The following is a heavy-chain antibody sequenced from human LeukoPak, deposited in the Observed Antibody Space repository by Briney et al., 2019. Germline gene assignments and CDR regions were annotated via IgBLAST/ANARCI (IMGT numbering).Heavy chain of an antibody. V-gene: IGHV1-8*01. J-gene: IGHJ3*02. D-gene: IGHD6-19*01. CDR2: MNPNSGNT. CDR3: ASMIHGRGLSGYGSVFAFDI. CDR1: GYTFTSYD. Sequence: ASVKVSCKASGYTFTSYDINWVRQATGQGLEWMGWMNPNSGNTGYAQKFQGRVTMTRNTSISTAYMEPSSLRSEDTAVYYCASMIHGRGLSGYGSVFAFDIWGQGTMVTVSS.